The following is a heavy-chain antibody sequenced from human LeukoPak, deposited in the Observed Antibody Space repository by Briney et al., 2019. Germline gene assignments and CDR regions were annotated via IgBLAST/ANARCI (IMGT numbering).Heavy chain of an antibody. Sequence: GGSLRLSCAASGFTFSSYWMSWARQAPGKGLEWVASIKQDGSEKNYVDSVKGRFTVSRDNAKNSLFLQMNSLRAEDTAVFYCARLNDWNFDYWGQGTLVTVSS. CDR1: GFTFSSYW. CDR2: IKQDGSEK. CDR3: ARLNDWNFDY. J-gene: IGHJ4*02. V-gene: IGHV3-7*01. D-gene: IGHD1-1*01.